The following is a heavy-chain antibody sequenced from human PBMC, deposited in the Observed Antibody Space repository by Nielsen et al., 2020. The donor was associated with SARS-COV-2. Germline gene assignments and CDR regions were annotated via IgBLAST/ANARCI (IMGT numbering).Heavy chain of an antibody. CDR2: IYYSGST. J-gene: IGHJ4*02. V-gene: IGHV4-59*12. CDR3: ASSYGYYFWPFWGDKFDY. CDR1: GGSISSYY. D-gene: IGHD4-17*01. Sequence: SETLSLTCTVSGGSISSYYWSWNRQPPGTGLEWIGYIYYSGSTYYNPSLKSRVTISVDTSTNQFSLTLSPVTAADTAVYYCASSYGYYFWPFWGDKFDYWGQGTLVTVSS.